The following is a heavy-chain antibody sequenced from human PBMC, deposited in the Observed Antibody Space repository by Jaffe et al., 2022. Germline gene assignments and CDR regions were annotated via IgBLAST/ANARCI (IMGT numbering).Heavy chain of an antibody. J-gene: IGHJ5*02. CDR3: ARDYRDHTTYYDFWSGNNWFDP. Sequence: EVQLVESGGGVVRPGGSLRLSCAASGFTFDDYGMSWVRQAPGKGLEWVSGINWNGGSTGYADSVKGRFTISRDNAKNSLYLQMNSLRAEDTALYHCARDYRDHTTYYDFWSGNNWFDPWGQGTLVTVSS. V-gene: IGHV3-20*01. D-gene: IGHD3-3*01. CDR2: INWNGGST. CDR1: GFTFDDYG.